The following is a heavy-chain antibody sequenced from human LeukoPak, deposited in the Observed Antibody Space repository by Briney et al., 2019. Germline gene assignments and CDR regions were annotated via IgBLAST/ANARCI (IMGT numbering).Heavy chain of an antibody. J-gene: IGHJ4*02. CDR3: ASQEGYGYSFDN. Sequence: GGSLRLSCAVSGFSFRSYSMNWIRQAPGKGLEWLSYISSGSSTIFYADSVKGRFTISRDNAKKSLYLQMNSLRAEDTAVYYCASQEGYGYSFDNWGQGILVTVSS. CDR1: GFSFRSYS. V-gene: IGHV3-48*04. CDR2: ISSGSSTI. D-gene: IGHD5-18*01.